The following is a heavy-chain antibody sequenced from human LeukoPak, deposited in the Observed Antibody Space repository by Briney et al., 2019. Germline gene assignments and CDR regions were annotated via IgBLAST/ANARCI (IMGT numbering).Heavy chain of an antibody. CDR1: GFNFIGYW. D-gene: IGHD1-1*01. Sequence: GGSLRLSCAASGFNFIGYWMSWVRQAPGKGLEWVANINEDGNARFYVDSVRGRFTISRDNAKNSLYLQMNSLRGEDTSVYYCARDFRSTGGAIWGQGTTVIVSS. CDR2: INEDGNAR. CDR3: ARDFRSTGGAI. V-gene: IGHV3-7*01. J-gene: IGHJ6*02.